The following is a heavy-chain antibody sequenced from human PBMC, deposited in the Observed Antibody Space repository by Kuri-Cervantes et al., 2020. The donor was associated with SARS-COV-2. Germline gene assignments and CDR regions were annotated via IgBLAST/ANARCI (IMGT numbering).Heavy chain of an antibody. CDR3: ARWGVNYFDY. J-gene: IGHJ4*02. CDR1: GFTFSSYW. CDR2: IKQDGSEK. V-gene: IGHV3-7*01. D-gene: IGHD3-16*01. Sequence: GESLKISCAASGFTFSSYWMSWVRQAPGKGLEWVANIKQDGSEKYYVDSVKGRFTISRDNAKNSLYLQMNSLRAEDTAVYYCARWGVNYFDYWGQGTLVTVSS.